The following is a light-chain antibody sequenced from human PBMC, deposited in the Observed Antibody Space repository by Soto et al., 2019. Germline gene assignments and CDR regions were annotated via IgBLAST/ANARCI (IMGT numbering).Light chain of an antibody. J-gene: IGKJ5*01. V-gene: IGKV1-5*01. CDR1: QSISSW. CDR3: QQHNSFSIT. CDR2: DAS. Sequence: IQMTQSPSTLSASVGDRVTITCRASQSISSWLAWYQQKPGKAPKLLIYDASSLESGVPSRFSGSGSGTEFTLTINSLQADDFATYYCQQHNSFSITFGQGTRLEI.